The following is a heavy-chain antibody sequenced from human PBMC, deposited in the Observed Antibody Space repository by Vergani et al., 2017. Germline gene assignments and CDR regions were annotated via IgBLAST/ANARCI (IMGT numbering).Heavy chain of an antibody. J-gene: IGHJ6*03. Sequence: EVQLVESGGGLVQPGRSLRLSCTASGFTFGDYAMSWVRQAPGKGLEWVGFIRSKAYGGTTEYAASVKGRFTISRDDSKSIAYLQMNSLKTEDTAVYYCTRAFEGASYDDFWSGYYNYYYYYMDVWGKGTTVTVSS. CDR3: TRAFEGASYDDFWSGYYNYYYYYMDV. D-gene: IGHD3-3*01. V-gene: IGHV3-49*04. CDR2: IRSKAYGGTT. CDR1: GFTFGDYA.